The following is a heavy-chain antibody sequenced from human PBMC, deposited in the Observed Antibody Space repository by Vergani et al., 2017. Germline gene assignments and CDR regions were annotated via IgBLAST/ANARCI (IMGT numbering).Heavy chain of an antibody. Sequence: EVQLVESGGVVVQPGGSLRLSCAASGFTFSSYWMSWVRQAPGKGLEWVANIKQDGSEKYYVDSVKGRFTISRDNAKNSLYLQMNSLRAEDTAVYYCARVRFGSSYILEGLGFDYWGQGTLVTVSS. D-gene: IGHD6-13*01. CDR3: ARVRFGSSYILEGLGFDY. CDR1: GFTFSSYW. CDR2: IKQDGSEK. J-gene: IGHJ4*02. V-gene: IGHV3-7*01.